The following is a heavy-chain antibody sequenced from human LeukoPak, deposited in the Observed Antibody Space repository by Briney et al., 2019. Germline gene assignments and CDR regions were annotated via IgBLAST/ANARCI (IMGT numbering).Heavy chain of an antibody. CDR1: GFTFSTYT. J-gene: IGHJ2*01. Sequence: GGSLRLSCAASGFTFSTYTMHWVRQAPGKGLEWVSSISSSSSYIYYADSVKGRFTISRDNAKNSLYMLMNSLSDEDTALYYCARDGRGRAYCSSGSCYWYFDLWGRGTLVTVSS. V-gene: IGHV3-21*01. D-gene: IGHD2-15*01. CDR2: ISSSSSYI. CDR3: ARDGRGRAYCSSGSCYWYFDL.